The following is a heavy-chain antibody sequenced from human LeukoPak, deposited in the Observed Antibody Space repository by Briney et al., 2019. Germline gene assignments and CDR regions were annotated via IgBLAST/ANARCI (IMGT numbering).Heavy chain of an antibody. D-gene: IGHD1-20*01. CDR2: ISTSGSTT. V-gene: IGHV4-61*02. CDR1: GGSISSGNYY. CDR3: AREMRRITSMNWFDP. J-gene: IGHJ5*02. Sequence: SETLSLTCTVSGGSISSGNYYWSWIRQPAGKGLEWIGRISTSGSTTNNNPSLKSRVTVSLDTSKNQFSLILSSVTASDTAVYYCAREMRRITSMNWFDPWGQGTLVTVSS.